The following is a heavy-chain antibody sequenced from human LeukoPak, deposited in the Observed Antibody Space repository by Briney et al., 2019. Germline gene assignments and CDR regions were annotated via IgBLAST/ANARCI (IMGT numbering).Heavy chain of an antibody. D-gene: IGHD6-13*01. CDR2: IYYSGTT. J-gene: IGHJ4*02. V-gene: IGHV4-59*01. CDR3: ARGVYIAAAQYGY. Sequence: SETLSLTCTVSGGSISSYYWSWIRQPPGKRLEWIGYIYYSGTTNYNPSLKSRVTISADTSKNQFSLKLSSVTAADTAVYYCARGVYIAAAQYGYWGQGTLVTVSS. CDR1: GGSISSYY.